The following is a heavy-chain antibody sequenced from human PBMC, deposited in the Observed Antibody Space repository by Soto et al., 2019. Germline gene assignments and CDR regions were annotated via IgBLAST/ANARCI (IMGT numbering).Heavy chain of an antibody. CDR3: ATSSPAFDY. V-gene: IGHV1-3*04. Sequence: ASVKVSCKASGYTFTSYAMHWVRQAPGQRLEWMGWITTDKGKTTYAQKFQGRVTMTTDTSTSTAYMEMRSLRSDDTAVYYCATSSPAFDYWGQGTLVTVAS. J-gene: IGHJ4*02. CDR2: ITTDKGKT. CDR1: GYTFTSYA.